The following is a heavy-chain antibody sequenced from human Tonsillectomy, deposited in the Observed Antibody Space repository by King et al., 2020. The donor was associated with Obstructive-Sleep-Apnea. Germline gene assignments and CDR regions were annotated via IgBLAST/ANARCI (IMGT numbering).Heavy chain of an antibody. CDR1: GFTFSTYG. D-gene: IGHD2-15*01. CDR2: IRFDGSNH. V-gene: IGHV3-30*02. J-gene: IGHJ4*02. Sequence: VQLVESGGGVVQPGGSLRLSCAASGFTFSTYGMHWVRQAPGKGLEWVAFIRFDGSNHYYADSVKGRFTISRDNSRNTLYLQMNSLRTEDTAVYYCAKVRDIVVVVAATNFDYWGQGTLVTVSS. CDR3: AKVRDIVVVVAATNFDY.